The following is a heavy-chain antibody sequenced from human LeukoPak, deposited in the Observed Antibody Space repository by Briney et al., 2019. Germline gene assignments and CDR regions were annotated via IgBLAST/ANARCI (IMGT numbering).Heavy chain of an antibody. CDR1: GGSISSYY. J-gene: IGHJ6*03. V-gene: IGHV4-59*01. CDR3: ARGSYYYYMDV. Sequence: PSETLSLTCTVSGGSISSYYWSWIRQPPGKGLEWIGYIYYSGSTNYNPSPKSRVTISVDTSKNQFSLKLSSVTAADTAVYYCARGSYYYYMDVWGKGTTVTVSS. CDR2: IYYSGST.